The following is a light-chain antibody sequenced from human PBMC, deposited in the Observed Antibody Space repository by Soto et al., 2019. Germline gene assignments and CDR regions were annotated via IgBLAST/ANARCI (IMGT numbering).Light chain of an antibody. CDR3: QQYYDPPVT. J-gene: IGKJ1*01. Sequence: DIIMTQSPDSQAVSLGERATINCKSSDSVLSISNNKNYLAWYQQKPGHPPKLLFYWASTRESGVPERFSGSGSGTDLTLTTSSLNPADVAVYYCQQYYDPPVTFAQRTKVEVK. CDR2: WAS. V-gene: IGKV4-1*01. CDR1: DSVLSISNNKNY.